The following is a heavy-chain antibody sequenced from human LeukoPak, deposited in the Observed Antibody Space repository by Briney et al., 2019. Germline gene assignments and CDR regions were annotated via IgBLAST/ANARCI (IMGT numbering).Heavy chain of an antibody. CDR1: GFTFSSFG. CDR3: AKKWEYCTSAGCYSGLLDS. D-gene: IGHD2-15*01. Sequence: GGSLRLSCLASGFTFSSFGMHWIRQAPGKGLEWVAFIPDDGSNKHYADSVSGRFTISRDNSGNTLYLQMNSLRTEDTAVYYCAKKWEYCTSAGCYSGLLDSWGQGTLVTVSS. V-gene: IGHV3-30*02. CDR2: IPDDGSNK. J-gene: IGHJ4*02.